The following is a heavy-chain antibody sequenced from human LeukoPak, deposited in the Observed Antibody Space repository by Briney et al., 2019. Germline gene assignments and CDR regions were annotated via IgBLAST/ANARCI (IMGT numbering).Heavy chain of an antibody. J-gene: IGHJ3*02. Sequence: GGSLRLSCAASGFTFKNYGMSWVRQAPGKGLEWVSAICTSGDCTYYGDSVKGRFTISRDNSKNTLYLQMNSLRAEDTAVYYCAKDAAHYYDSSGYYGAFDIWGQGTMVTVSS. CDR2: ICTSGDCT. V-gene: IGHV3-23*01. D-gene: IGHD3-22*01. CDR1: GFTFKNYG. CDR3: AKDAAHYYDSSGYYGAFDI.